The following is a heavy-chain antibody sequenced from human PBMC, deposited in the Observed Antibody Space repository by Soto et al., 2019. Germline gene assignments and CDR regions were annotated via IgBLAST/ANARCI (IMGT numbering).Heavy chain of an antibody. J-gene: IGHJ3*01. CDR2: ISYSADKT. CDR3: ARRARTATTNWGAFDV. CDR1: GFTFNTYV. Sequence: PGGSLRLSCAASGFTFNTYVMNWVGQPPGKGLEWVSTISYSADKTHYADSVKGRFTISRDNSRDTLFLQMNSLRADDAAVYYCARRARTATTNWGAFDVWGQGTMVTVSS. D-gene: IGHD1-7*01. V-gene: IGHV3-23*01.